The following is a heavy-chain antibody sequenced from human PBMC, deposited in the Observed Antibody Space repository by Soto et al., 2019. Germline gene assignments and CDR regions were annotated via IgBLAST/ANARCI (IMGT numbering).Heavy chain of an antibody. V-gene: IGHV3-48*02. D-gene: IGHD3-3*01. J-gene: IGHJ5*02. Sequence: GGSLRLSCAASGFTFSSYSMNWVRQAPGKGPEWASYISSSSSTIYYADSVKGRFTISRDNAKNSLYLQMNSLRDEDTAVYYCARESRFLEWLSLNWFDPWGQGTLVTVSS. CDR2: ISSSSSTI. CDR3: ARESRFLEWLSLNWFDP. CDR1: GFTFSSYS.